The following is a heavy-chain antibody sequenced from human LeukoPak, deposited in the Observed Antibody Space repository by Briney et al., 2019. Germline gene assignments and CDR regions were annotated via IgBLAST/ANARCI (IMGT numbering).Heavy chain of an antibody. CDR1: GFTVSSNY. J-gene: IGHJ4*02. CDR2: IYSGGST. D-gene: IGHD3-22*01. V-gene: IGHV3-66*01. Sequence: GGSLRLSCAASGFTVSSNYMSWVRQAPGKGLEWVSVIYSGGSTYYADSVKGRFTISGDNSKNTLYLQMNSLRAEDTAVYYCARDYYDSSGYYVLDYWGQGTLVTVSS. CDR3: ARDYYDSSGYYVLDY.